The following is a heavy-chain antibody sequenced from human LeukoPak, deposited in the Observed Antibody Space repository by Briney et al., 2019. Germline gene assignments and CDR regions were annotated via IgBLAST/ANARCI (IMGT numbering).Heavy chain of an antibody. V-gene: IGHV4-34*01. CDR3: ERVGPKGQPRAYYYYYYMDV. D-gene: IGHD6-13*01. CDR1: GGSFSGYY. CDR2: INHSGST. Sequence: PSETLSLTCAVYGGSFSGYYWSWIRQPPGKGLEWIGEINHSGSTNYNPSLKSRVTISVDTSKNQFSLKLSSVTAADTAVYYCERVGPKGQPRAYYYYYYMDVWGKGTTVTVSS. J-gene: IGHJ6*03.